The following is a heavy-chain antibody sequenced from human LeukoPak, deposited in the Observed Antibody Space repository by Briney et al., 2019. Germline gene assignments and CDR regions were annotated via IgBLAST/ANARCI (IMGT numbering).Heavy chain of an antibody. CDR1: GFTFSDYY. D-gene: IGHD2-15*01. Sequence: KPGGSLRLSCAASGFTFSDYYMSWIRQAPGKGLEWVSHISDSGSSIYYADSVKGRFTISRDNAKNSLYLQMNSLRAADTAVYYCAKTAASMDVWGKGITVTVFS. CDR2: ISDSGSSI. V-gene: IGHV3-11*04. CDR3: AKTAASMDV. J-gene: IGHJ6*03.